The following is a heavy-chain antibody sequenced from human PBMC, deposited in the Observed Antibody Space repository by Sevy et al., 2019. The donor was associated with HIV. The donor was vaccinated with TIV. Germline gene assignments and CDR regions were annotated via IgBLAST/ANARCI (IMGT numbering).Heavy chain of an antibody. V-gene: IGHV3-30*18. Sequence: GGSLRLSCVVSGITFSTSGVHWVRQAPGKGLEWVAVISYHGRDKFYADSVKGRSTISRDNSKNILYLQMISLRAEDTAVYYCAKGVTGHNGMDVWGQGTLVTVSS. CDR1: GITFSTSG. J-gene: IGHJ6*02. CDR3: AKGVTGHNGMDV. CDR2: ISYHGRDK. D-gene: IGHD1-20*01.